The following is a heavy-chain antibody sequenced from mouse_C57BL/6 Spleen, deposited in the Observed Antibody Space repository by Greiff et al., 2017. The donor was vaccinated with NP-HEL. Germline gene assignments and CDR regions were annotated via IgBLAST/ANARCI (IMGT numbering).Heavy chain of an antibody. CDR1: GFNITDYY. CDR3: TTRRKTSAWFAY. V-gene: IGHV14-1*01. J-gene: IGHJ3*01. CDR2: IDPEAGDT. Sequence: VQLQQSGAELVRPGASVKLSCTASGFNITDYYMHWVKQRPEQGLEWIGRIDPEAGDTEYATKFKGKATMTADTSSNTAYLQLSSLTSEDAAVYYCTTRRKTSAWFAYWGQGTLVTVSA.